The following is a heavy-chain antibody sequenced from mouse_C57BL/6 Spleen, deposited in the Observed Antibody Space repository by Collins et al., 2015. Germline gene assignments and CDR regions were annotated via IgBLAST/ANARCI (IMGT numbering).Heavy chain of an antibody. J-gene: IGHJ2*01. CDR2: IHPNSGTT. CDR3: ARRVAYDYDVRVFDY. D-gene: IGHD2-4*01. Sequence: QVQLQQPGAELVTPGASVRLSCKASGYTFTSYWIHWVKQRPGQGLEWIGMIHPNSGTTNFNEKFKTKATLTVDKSSSTAYIQLISLTSDDSAVYYCARRVAYDYDVRVFDYWDQGTTLTVSS. V-gene: IGHV1-64*01. CDR1: GYTFTSYW.